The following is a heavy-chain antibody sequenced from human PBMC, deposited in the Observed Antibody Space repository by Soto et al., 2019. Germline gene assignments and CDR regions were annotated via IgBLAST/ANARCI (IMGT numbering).Heavy chain of an antibody. Sequence: GGSLRLSCAASGFTFSGYRMHWVRQAPGKGLVWVSRITGDGTTTDYAGSVKGRFTISRDNAKNTLYLQMNSLRADDTAVYYCARSNYYFDLWGQGTLVTVSS. CDR2: ITGDGTTT. V-gene: IGHV3-74*01. J-gene: IGHJ5*02. D-gene: IGHD1-26*01. CDR3: ARSNYYFDL. CDR1: GFTFSGYR.